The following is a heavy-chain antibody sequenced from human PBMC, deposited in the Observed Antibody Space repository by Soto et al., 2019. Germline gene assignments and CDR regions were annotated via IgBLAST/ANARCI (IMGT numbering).Heavy chain of an antibody. CDR2: FGHDGQST. CDR1: GFTYNA. Sequence: EVQLLESGGGLVQPGGSLRLSCLASGFTYNAINWVRQAPGKGLEWVSGFGHDGQSTYYIASVRGRFTLSRDKYKNMIYVEMNSLRAEDTAVYYCAKVVGRIVGATTGPLDIWGHGTMVRVSS. CDR3: AKVVGRIVGATTGPLDI. D-gene: IGHD1-26*01. J-gene: IGHJ3*02. V-gene: IGHV3-23*01.